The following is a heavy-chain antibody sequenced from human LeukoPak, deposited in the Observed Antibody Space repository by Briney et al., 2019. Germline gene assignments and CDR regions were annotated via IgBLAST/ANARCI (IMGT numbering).Heavy chain of an antibody. D-gene: IGHD3-22*01. V-gene: IGHV3-23*01. J-gene: IGHJ4*02. Sequence: GGSLRLSCAASGFIFSSYAMSWVRQAPGKGLEWVSAISGSGGSTYYADSVKGRFTISRDNAKNSLYLQMNSLRAEDTAVYYCARDSFWDYYDSSGYYYFDYWGQGTLVTVSS. CDR1: GFIFSSYA. CDR3: ARDSFWDYYDSSGYYYFDY. CDR2: ISGSGGST.